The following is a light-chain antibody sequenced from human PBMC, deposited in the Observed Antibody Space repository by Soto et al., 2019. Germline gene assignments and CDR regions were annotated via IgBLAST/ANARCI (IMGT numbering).Light chain of an antibody. V-gene: IGKV1-27*01. CDR2: AAS. J-gene: IGKJ3*01. Sequence: DIQMTQSPSSLSVSGGDRVTITCRASQGISNYLAWYQQKPGKVPKLLIYAASTLQAGVPSRFSGSGSGTDFTLTINSLQPDDVATYYCQKYDSAPFTFGPGTKVDFK. CDR1: QGISNY. CDR3: QKYDSAPFT.